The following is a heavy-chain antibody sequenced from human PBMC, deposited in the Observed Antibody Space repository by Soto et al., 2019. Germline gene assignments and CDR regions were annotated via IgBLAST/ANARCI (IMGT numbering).Heavy chain of an antibody. CDR1: GYTFTGYY. CDR3: ARDRRITMVRGVILSTYYYYYGMDV. D-gene: IGHD3-10*01. V-gene: IGHV1-2*04. CDR2: INPNSGGT. J-gene: IGHJ6*02. Sequence: ASVKVSCKASGYTFTGYYMHWVRQAPGQGLEWMGWINPNSGGTNYARKFQGWVTMTRDTSISTAYMELSRLRSDDTAVYYCARDRRITMVRGVILSTYYYYYGMDVWGQGTTVTVSS.